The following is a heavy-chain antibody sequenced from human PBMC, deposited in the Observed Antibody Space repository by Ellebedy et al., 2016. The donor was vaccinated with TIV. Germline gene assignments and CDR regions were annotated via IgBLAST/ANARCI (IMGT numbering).Heavy chain of an antibody. Sequence: SVKVSCXVSGDTFGSFAITWVRQAPGQGLEWMGGIIPMIGIGNYAEEFQDRLTITADESTATAYMELSSLTSEDTAVYYCAREVKLTSFVSGTYYNVMGRVDPWGQGTLVTVSS. CDR3: AREVKLTSFVSGTYYNVMGRVDP. CDR1: GDTFGSFA. D-gene: IGHD3-10*01. CDR2: IIPMIGIG. V-gene: IGHV1-69*10. J-gene: IGHJ5*02.